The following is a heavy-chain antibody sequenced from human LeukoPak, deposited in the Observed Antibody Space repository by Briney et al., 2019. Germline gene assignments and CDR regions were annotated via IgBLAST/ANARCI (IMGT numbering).Heavy chain of an antibody. CDR2: IKQDGSET. CDR1: GFTFSSYW. Sequence: GGSLRLSCAASGFTFSSYWMHWVRQVPGKGLEWVANIKQDGSETTYADSVRGRFTIFRDNAKDSVYLQMNSLRAEDSATYYCVREGSYFFDFWGQGTLVTVSS. V-gene: IGHV3-7*01. J-gene: IGHJ4*01. CDR3: VREGSYFFDF. D-gene: IGHD1-26*01.